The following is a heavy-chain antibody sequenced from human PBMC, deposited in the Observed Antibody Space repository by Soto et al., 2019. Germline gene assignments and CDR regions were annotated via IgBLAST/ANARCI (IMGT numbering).Heavy chain of an antibody. V-gene: IGHV4-59*01. CDR2: IYYSGST. CDR1: GGSISSYY. J-gene: IGHJ6*03. Sequence: PSETLSLTCTVSGGSISSYYWSWIRQPPGKGLEWIGYIYYSGSTNYNPSLKSRVTISVDTSKNQFSLKLSSVTAADTAVYYCAKSTSILLSGYMDVWGKGTTVTVSS. D-gene: IGHD2-15*01. CDR3: AKSTSILLSGYMDV.